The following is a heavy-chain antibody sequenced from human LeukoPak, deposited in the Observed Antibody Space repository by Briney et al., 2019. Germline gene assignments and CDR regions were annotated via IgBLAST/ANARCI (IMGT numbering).Heavy chain of an antibody. J-gene: IGHJ4*02. CDR1: GGSISSSSYY. CDR3: ARHGAERDWTHISVYSYGFFDY. V-gene: IGHV4-61*01. D-gene: IGHD5-18*01. Sequence: SETLSLTCTVSGGSISSSSYYWSWIRQPPGKGLEWIGYIYYSGSTNYNPSLKSRVTISVDTSKNQFSLKLSSVIAADTAVYYCARHGAERDWTHISVYSYGFFDYWGQGTLVTVSS. CDR2: IYYSGST.